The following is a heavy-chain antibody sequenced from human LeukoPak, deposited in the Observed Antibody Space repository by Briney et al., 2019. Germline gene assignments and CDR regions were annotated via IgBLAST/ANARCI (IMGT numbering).Heavy chain of an antibody. D-gene: IGHD3-22*01. J-gene: IGHJ4*02. CDR3: ARINYDSSNY. V-gene: IGHV4-34*01. Sequence: SETLSLTCAVYGGSFSGYYWSWIRQPPGKGLEWIGEINHSGSTNYNPSLKSRVTISVDTSKNQFSLKLSSVTAADTAVYYCARINYDSSNYWGQGTLVTVSS. CDR2: INHSGST. CDR1: GGSFSGYY.